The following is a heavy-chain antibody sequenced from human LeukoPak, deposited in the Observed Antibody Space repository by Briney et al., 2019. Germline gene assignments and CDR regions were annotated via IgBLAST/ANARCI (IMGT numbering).Heavy chain of an antibody. CDR1: GFTFSSYA. D-gene: IGHD5/OR15-5a*01. V-gene: IGHV3-64D*06. CDR3: VRLSVYDPQPDY. CDR2: ISSNGGST. J-gene: IGHJ4*02. Sequence: GGSLRLSCSASGFTFSSYAMHWVRQAPGQGLKYVSAISSNGGSTYYADSVKGRFTISRENSKNTLYLQMSSMRVEDTAVYYCVRLSVYDPQPDYWGEGWLVTVSA.